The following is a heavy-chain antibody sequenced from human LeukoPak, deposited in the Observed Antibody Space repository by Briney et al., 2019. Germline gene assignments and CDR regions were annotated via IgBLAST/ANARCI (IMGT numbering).Heavy chain of an antibody. CDR3: ARGGTGCCTSSICYFDY. J-gene: IGHJ4*02. CDR1: GDSVSSNIAA. CDR2: TYYRSKWSN. Sequence: SQTLSLTCAISGDSVSSNIAAWNWIRQSPSRGLEWLGRTYYRSKWSNEYAVSVKSRITINPDTSKNQFSLQLNSVTPEDTAVYYCARGGTGCCTSSICYFDYWGSGIQVTVSS. D-gene: IGHD2-2*01. V-gene: IGHV6-1*01.